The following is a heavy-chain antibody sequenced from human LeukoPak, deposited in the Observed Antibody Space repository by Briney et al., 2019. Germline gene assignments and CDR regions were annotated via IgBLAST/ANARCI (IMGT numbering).Heavy chain of an antibody. CDR3: AKDSGSSFYYYYGMDV. J-gene: IGHJ6*02. V-gene: IGHV3-9*01. CDR1: GFTFDDYA. D-gene: IGHD6-6*01. CDR2: ISWNSGSI. Sequence: GGSLRLSCAASGFTFDDYAMHWVRQAPGKGLKWVSGISWNSGSIGYADSVKGRFTISRDNAKNSLYLQMNSLRAEDTALYYCAKDSGSSFYYYYGMDVWGQGTTVTVSS.